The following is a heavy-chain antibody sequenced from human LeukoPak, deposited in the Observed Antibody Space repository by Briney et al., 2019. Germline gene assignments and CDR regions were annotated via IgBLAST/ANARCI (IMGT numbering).Heavy chain of an antibody. CDR3: ARASYSSGWYYFDY. CDR1: DGSFSGYY. D-gene: IGHD6-19*01. J-gene: IGHJ4*02. V-gene: IGHV4-34*01. Sequence: SETLSLTCAVYDGSFSGYYWSWIRQPPGKGLEWIGEINHSGSTNYNPSLKSRVTISVDTSKNQFSLKLSSVTAADTAVYYCARASYSSGWYYFDYWGQGTLVTVSS. CDR2: INHSGST.